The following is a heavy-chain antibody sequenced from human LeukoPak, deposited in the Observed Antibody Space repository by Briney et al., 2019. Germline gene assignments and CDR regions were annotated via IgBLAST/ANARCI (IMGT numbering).Heavy chain of an antibody. Sequence: SETLSLTCTVSGGXISSYYCSWIRKPPGKGLEWIGYIYYSGSTNYNPSLKSRVTISVDTSKNQFSLKLSSVTAADTAVYYCARVPGDYGLDYWGQGTLVTVSS. J-gene: IGHJ4*02. CDR3: ARVPGDYGLDY. D-gene: IGHD4-17*01. CDR1: GGXISSYY. V-gene: IGHV4-59*01. CDR2: IYYSGST.